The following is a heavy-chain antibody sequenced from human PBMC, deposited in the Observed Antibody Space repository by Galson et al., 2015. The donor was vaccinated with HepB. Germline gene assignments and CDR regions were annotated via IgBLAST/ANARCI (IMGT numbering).Heavy chain of an antibody. Sequence: SLRLSCAASGFTFNNAWMNWVRQAAGKGLEWVGRIKSKTDGGTTDYAAPVKGRFTISRDDSKNTLYLQMNSLKTEDTAVYYCSHLSFGPDAFDIWGQGTMVTGSS. CDR1: GFTFNNAW. D-gene: IGHD3-10*01. CDR2: IKSKTDGGTT. V-gene: IGHV3-15*07. CDR3: SHLSFGPDAFDI. J-gene: IGHJ3*02.